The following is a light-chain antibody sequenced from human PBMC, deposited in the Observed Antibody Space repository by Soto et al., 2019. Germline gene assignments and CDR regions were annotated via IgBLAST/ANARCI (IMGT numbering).Light chain of an antibody. CDR2: EAS. CDR3: QKYSSVPV. CDR1: QGIRNF. Sequence: DIQMTQSPASLSASVGDRVTITCRASQGIRNFVAWYQQKPGKAPKLLIYEASTLQSGVPSRFSGSGSGTDFTLTINSLQPEDVATYSCQKYSSVPVFGPGTKVEIK. V-gene: IGKV1-27*01. J-gene: IGKJ3*01.